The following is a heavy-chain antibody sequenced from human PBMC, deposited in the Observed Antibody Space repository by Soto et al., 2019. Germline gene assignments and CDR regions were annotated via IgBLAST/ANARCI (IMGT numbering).Heavy chain of an antibody. Sequence: GESLKISCKGSGYSFTSYWISWVRQMPGKGLEWMGRIDPSDSYTNYSPSFQGHVTISADKSISTACLQWSSLKASDTATYYCARSPPPGYSGSYSDYWGQGTLVTVSS. CDR1: GYSFTSYW. V-gene: IGHV5-10-1*01. CDR2: IDPSDSYT. D-gene: IGHD1-26*01. CDR3: ARSPPPGYSGSYSDY. J-gene: IGHJ4*02.